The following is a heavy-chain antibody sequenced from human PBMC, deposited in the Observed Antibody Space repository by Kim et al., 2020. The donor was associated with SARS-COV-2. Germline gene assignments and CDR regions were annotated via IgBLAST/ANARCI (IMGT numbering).Heavy chain of an antibody. V-gene: IGHV5-51*01. D-gene: IGHD2-15*01. Sequence: YPGDSATRYSPSFQGQLTISADKSISTAYLQWSSLKASDTAMYYCARIGDYWGQGTLVTVSS. CDR3: ARIGDY. CDR2: YPGDSAT. J-gene: IGHJ4*02.